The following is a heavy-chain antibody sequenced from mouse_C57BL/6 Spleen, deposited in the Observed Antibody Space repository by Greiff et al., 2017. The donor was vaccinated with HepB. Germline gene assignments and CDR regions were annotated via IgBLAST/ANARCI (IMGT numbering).Heavy chain of an antibody. J-gene: IGHJ1*03. V-gene: IGHV5-9-1*02. Sequence: EVKLVESGEGLVKPGGSLKLSCAASGFTFSSYAMSWVRQTPEKRLEWVAYISSGGDYIYYADTVKGRFTISRDNARNTLSLQMSSLKSEDTAMYYCTRDGITTYWYFDVWGTGTTVTVSS. CDR3: TRDGITTYWYFDV. D-gene: IGHD1-1*01. CDR2: ISSGGDYI. CDR1: GFTFSSYA.